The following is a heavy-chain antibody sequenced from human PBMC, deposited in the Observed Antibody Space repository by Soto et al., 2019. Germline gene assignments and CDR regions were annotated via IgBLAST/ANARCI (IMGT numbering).Heavy chain of an antibody. Sequence: AGGSLRLSCAASGFTFGRYGMHWVRQAPGKGLEWVALIWNDGIRKVYVDSVKGRFTISRDNSKNTLDLQMNSLRAEDTAVYYCARDDDYEANAFDYWGPGTLVTVSS. J-gene: IGHJ4*02. CDR2: IWNDGIRK. CDR1: GFTFGRYG. D-gene: IGHD3-22*01. CDR3: ARDDDYEANAFDY. V-gene: IGHV3-33*01.